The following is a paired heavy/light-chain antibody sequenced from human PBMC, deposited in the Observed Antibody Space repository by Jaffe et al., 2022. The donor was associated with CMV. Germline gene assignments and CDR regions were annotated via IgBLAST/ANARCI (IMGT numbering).Light chain of an antibody. Sequence: DIQMTQSPSSLSASVGDRVTITCRASRSVSDFLNWYQQKPGKAPKVLIYAASRLQSGVPSRFSGSGSETDFTLTISSLQPEDFAIYYCQQSYITPVTFGGGTKVEIK. V-gene: IGKV1-39*01. CDR3: QQSYITPVT. J-gene: IGKJ4*01. CDR1: RSVSDF. CDR2: AAS.
Heavy chain of an antibody. CDR2: IKQDGNEK. CDR3: ARVDVFTVGPTFSRTKYYYYYYMDV. CDR1: GFTFSRYW. D-gene: IGHD1-26*01. J-gene: IGHJ6*03. V-gene: IGHV3-7*03. Sequence: EVQLVESGGALVQPGGSLRLSCTASGFTFSRYWMKWVRQAPGKGLEWVANIKQDGNEKNYADSVKGRFTISRDNAKNSLFLQMNSLRAEDTAVYYCARVDVFTVGPTFSRTKYYYYYYMDVWGKGTTVTVSS.